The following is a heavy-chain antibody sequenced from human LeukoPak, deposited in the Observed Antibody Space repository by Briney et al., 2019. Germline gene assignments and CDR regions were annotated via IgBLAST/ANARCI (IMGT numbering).Heavy chain of an antibody. V-gene: IGHV3-74*01. CDR3: AREWGNSVLPLDY. J-gene: IGHJ4*02. CDR1: GFTFSSYW. CDR2: INGDSSIT. D-gene: IGHD3-16*01. Sequence: GGSLRLSCAASGFTFSSYWMHWVRQGPGIGLVWVSRINGDSSITNYADSVKGRFTISRDNAKNTLDLQMDSLRAEDTAVYYCAREWGNSVLPLDYWDQGTLVTVSP.